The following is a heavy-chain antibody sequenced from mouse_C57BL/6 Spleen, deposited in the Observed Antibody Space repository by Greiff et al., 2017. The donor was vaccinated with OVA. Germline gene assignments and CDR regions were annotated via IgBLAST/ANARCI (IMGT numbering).Heavy chain of an antibody. V-gene: IGHV1-81*01. Sequence: VQLVESGAELARPGASVKLSCKASGYTFTSYGISWVKQRTGQGLEWIGEIYPRSGNTYYNEKFKGKATLTADKSSSTAYMELRSLTSEDSAVYFCARNYYSNYGYFDVWGTGTTVTVSS. J-gene: IGHJ1*03. D-gene: IGHD2-5*01. CDR3: ARNYYSNYGYFDV. CDR1: GYTFTSYG. CDR2: IYPRSGNT.